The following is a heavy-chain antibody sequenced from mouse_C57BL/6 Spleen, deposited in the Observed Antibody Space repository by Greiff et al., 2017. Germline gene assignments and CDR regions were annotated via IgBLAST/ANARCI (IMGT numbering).Heavy chain of an antibody. CDR1: GFSFNTYA. CDR3: VRHERAMDY. CDR2: IRSKSNNYAT. J-gene: IGHJ4*01. V-gene: IGHV10-1*01. Sequence: DVHLVESGGGLVQPKGSLKLSCAASGFSFNTYAMNWVRQAPGKGLEWVARIRSKSNNYATYYADSVKDRFTISRGDSESMLYLQMNNLKTEDTAMYYCVRHERAMDYWGQGTSVTVSS.